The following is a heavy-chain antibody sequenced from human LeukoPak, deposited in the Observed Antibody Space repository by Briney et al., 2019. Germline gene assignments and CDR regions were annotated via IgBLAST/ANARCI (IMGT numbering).Heavy chain of an antibody. CDR2: ISGSGGNT. CDR3: ANPRGNYGAYAFDI. Sequence: GGSLRLSCAASGLTFSSYAMNWVRQAPGKGLEWVSAISGSGGNTYYADSVRGRFTISRDNSKNTLYLQMNSLRAEDTAVYYCANPRGNYGAYAFDIWGQGTMVTVSS. D-gene: IGHD4-17*01. J-gene: IGHJ3*02. V-gene: IGHV3-23*01. CDR1: GLTFSSYA.